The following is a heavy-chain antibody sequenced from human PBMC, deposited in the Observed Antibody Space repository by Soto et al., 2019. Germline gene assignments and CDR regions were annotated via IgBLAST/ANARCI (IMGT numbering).Heavy chain of an antibody. J-gene: IGHJ6*02. D-gene: IGHD2-15*01. V-gene: IGHV4-30-4*01. CDR1: GGSISSGDYY. Sequence: SETLSLTCTVSGGSISSGDYYWSWIRQPPGKGLEWIGYIYYSGSTYYNPSLKSRVSISVDKSKNQFSLELRSVTAADTAVYYCARAGRGYCSGFTCDSGLYGMDVWGQGTTVTVSS. CDR3: ARAGRGYCSGFTCDSGLYGMDV. CDR2: IYYSGST.